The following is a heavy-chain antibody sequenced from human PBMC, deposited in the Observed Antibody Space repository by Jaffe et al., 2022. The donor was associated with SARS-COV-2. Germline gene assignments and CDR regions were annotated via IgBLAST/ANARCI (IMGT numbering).Heavy chain of an antibody. Sequence: EVQLLESGGGLVQPGGSLRLSCAASGFTFSSYAMSWVRQAPGKGLEWVSAISGSGGSTYYADSVKGRFTISRDNSKNTLYLQMNSLRAEDTAVYYCAKQPIYPTVTDGYFDYWGQGTLVTVSS. J-gene: IGHJ4*02. V-gene: IGHV3-23*01. CDR1: GFTFSSYA. CDR3: AKQPIYPTVTDGYFDY. CDR2: ISGSGGST. D-gene: IGHD4-17*01.